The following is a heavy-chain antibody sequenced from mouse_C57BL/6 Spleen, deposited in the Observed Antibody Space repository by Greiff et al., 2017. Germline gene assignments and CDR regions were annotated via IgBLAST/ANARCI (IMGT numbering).Heavy chain of an antibody. CDR2: IDPEDGET. CDR3: ARRAYYNGSSHYYAMDY. V-gene: IGHV14-2*01. J-gene: IGHJ4*01. D-gene: IGHD1-1*01. Sequence: VQLQQSGAELVKPRDSVKLSCTASGFNIKDYYMHWVKQRTEQGLEWIGRIDPEDGETKYAPKFQGKATLTADTSSSTAYLQLSSLTSEDTAVYYCARRAYYNGSSHYYAMDYWGQGTSDTVSS. CDR1: GFNIKDYY.